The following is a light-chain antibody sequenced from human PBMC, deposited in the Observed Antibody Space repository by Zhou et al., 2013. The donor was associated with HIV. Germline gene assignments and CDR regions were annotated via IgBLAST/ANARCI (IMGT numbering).Light chain of an antibody. CDR3: QQSYSNPPT. Sequence: DIQMTQSPSTLSASIGDTVTITCRTSQNIYNFLNWYQQKPGKAPKLLIYAASTLQSGVPSLFTGSGSGTEFTLTISSLQAEDFATYYCQQSYSNPPTFGPGTRLEIE. CDR2: AAS. V-gene: IGKV1-39*01. J-gene: IGKJ5*01. CDR1: QNIYNF.